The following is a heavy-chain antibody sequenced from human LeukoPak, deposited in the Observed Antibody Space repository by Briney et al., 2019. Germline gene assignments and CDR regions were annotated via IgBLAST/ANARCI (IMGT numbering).Heavy chain of an antibody. D-gene: IGHD5-18*01. CDR3: AKFDGVQLWLPSYYYYMDV. CDR1: GFTFSSTW. V-gene: IGHV3-74*03. Sequence: GGSLRLSCAASGFTFSSTWMHWVRQPPGKGLVWVARITSDGSSTTYAESVKGRFTISRDNAKNTLYLQMNSLTAEDTAVYYCAKFDGVQLWLPSYYYYMDVWGKGTTVTVSS. J-gene: IGHJ6*03. CDR2: ITSDGSST.